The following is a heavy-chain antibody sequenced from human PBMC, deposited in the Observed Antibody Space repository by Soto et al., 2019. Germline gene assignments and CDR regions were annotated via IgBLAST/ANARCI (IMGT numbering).Heavy chain of an antibody. CDR2: INYSGST. D-gene: IGHD2-15*01. V-gene: IGHV4-30-4*01. J-gene: IGHJ5*02. Sequence: PSETLSLTCTVSGASINRGDYYWGWIRQPPGKGLEWIGYINYSGSTYYNPSLGRRATITVETTKTEYSLKLSSVTAAATVEYYCGDFSEVAATEINWFDPWGQGTLVTVSS. CDR3: GDFSEVAATEINWFDP. CDR1: GASINRGDYY.